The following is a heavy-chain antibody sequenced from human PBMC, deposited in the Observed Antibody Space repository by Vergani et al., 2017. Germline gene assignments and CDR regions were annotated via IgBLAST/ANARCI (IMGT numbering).Heavy chain of an antibody. V-gene: IGHV4-34*01. CDR3: ARGAMVRGVITYYYYYMDV. J-gene: IGHJ6*03. CDR2: INHSGST. Sequence: QVQLQQWGAGLLKPSETLSLTCAVYGGSFSGYYWSWIRQPQGKGLEWIGEINHSGSTNYNPSLKSRVTISVDTSKNQFSLKLSSVTAADTAVYYCARGAMVRGVITYYYYYMDVWGKGTTVTVSS. CDR1: GGSFSGYY. D-gene: IGHD3-10*01.